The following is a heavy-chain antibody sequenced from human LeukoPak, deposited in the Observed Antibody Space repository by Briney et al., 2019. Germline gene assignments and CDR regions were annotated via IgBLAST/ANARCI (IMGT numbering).Heavy chain of an antibody. CDR1: GFTVSSNY. Sequence: GGSLRISCAASGFTVSSNYMSWVRQASGKGLEWVSVIYSGGSTYYADSVKGRFTISRHNSKNTLYLQMNSLRAEDTAVYYCARDRVVPAAMGRVYYYGMDVWGQGTTVTVSS. V-gene: IGHV3-53*04. CDR2: IYSGGST. CDR3: ARDRVVPAAMGRVYYYGMDV. D-gene: IGHD2-2*01. J-gene: IGHJ6*02.